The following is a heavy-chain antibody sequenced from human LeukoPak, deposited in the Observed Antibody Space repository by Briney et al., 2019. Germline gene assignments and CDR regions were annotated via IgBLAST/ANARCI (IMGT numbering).Heavy chain of an antibody. J-gene: IGHJ4*02. CDR2: IIGNGADI. V-gene: IGHV3-23*01. Sequence: GGSLRLSCTASGFTFGTYAMNWVRQAPGKGLEWVSVIIGNGADINYADSVKGRFTISRDNSKNTLYLQMNNLRVEDTTVYYCAKDRIPDGFYSIDNWGQGALAIVSS. D-gene: IGHD3-3*01. CDR1: GFTFGTYA. CDR3: AKDRIPDGFYSIDN.